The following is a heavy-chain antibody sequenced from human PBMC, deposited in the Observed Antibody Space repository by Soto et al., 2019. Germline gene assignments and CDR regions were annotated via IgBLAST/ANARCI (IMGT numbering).Heavy chain of an antibody. CDR3: ARDIIKGVDGDYEPGRFDY. D-gene: IGHD4-17*01. Sequence: QVQLVQSGAEVKKPGASVKVSCKASGYTFTSYYMHWVRQAPGQGLEWMGIINPSGGSTSYAQKLQGRVTMTRDTSTSTVYMELSSLRSEDTAVYYCARDIIKGVDGDYEPGRFDYWGQGTLVTVSS. CDR1: GYTFTSYY. V-gene: IGHV1-46*03. CDR2: INPSGGST. J-gene: IGHJ4*02.